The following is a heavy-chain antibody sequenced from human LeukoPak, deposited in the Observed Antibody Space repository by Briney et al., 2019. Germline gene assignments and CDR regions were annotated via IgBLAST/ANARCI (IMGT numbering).Heavy chain of an antibody. CDR2: IWNAGTNT. V-gene: IGHV3-33*01. CDR3: AGDTPPGGDYYFDY. D-gene: IGHD3-16*01. CDR1: GFSFSTYG. J-gene: IGHJ4*02. Sequence: GGSLRLSCAASGFSFSTYGMDWVRQAPGKGLGWVALIWNAGTNTYYADSVKARFTISRDNSKNTLYLQMNSLRAEDTAVYYCAGDTPPGGDYYFDYWGQGTLVIVSS.